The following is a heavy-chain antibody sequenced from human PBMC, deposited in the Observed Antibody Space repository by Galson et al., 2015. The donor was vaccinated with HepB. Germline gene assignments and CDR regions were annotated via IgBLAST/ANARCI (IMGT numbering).Heavy chain of an antibody. D-gene: IGHD6-13*01. CDR3: ARDLIATAPDDY. CDR2: INPNSGGT. CDR1: GYTFTGYF. V-gene: IGHV1-2*06. J-gene: IGHJ4*02. Sequence: SVKVSCKASGYTFTGYFIHWVRQAPGQGLEWMGRINPNSGGTDYAQRFQDRVTMTRNTSITTAYMELSRARSDDTAMYYCARDLIATAPDDYWGQGTLVTVSS.